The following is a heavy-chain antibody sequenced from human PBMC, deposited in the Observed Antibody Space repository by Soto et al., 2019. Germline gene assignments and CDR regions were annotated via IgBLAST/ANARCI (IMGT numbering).Heavy chain of an antibody. CDR2: LSGSGTST. CDR3: AKATTNGGWFNPFDS. Sequence: PVGSQRLSWGASGFNLSHPWMTWVRQAPGKGLEWVSGLSGSGTSTYYADSVKGRFTISRDNSRDTLFLQMNSLTADDTAVYYCAKATTNGGWFNPFDSWGQGALVTVS. V-gene: IGHV3-23*01. CDR1: GFNLSHPW. D-gene: IGHD6-19*01. J-gene: IGHJ4*02.